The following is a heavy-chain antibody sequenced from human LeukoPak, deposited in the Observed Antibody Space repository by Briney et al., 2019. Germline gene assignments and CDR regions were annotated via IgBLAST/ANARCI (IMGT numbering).Heavy chain of an antibody. CDR3: ARDGGAVAGRFDY. CDR2: IIPIFGTA. D-gene: IGHD6-19*01. J-gene: IGHJ4*02. V-gene: IGHV1-69*01. CDR1: GGTFSSYA. Sequence: GSSVKVSCKASGGTFSSYAISWVRQAPGQGLEWMGGIIPIFGTANYAQKFQGRVTITADETTITAYMELSSLRSEDTAVYYCARDGGAVAGRFDYWGQGTLVTVSS.